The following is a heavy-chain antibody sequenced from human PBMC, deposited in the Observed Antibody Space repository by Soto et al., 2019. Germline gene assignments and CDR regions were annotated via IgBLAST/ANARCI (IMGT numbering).Heavy chain of an antibody. CDR1: GYSFRNYG. CDR3: ARDSLPMAVAAPDN. D-gene: IGHD2-15*01. CDR2: IGAYNGNT. J-gene: IGHJ4*02. Sequence: ASVKVSCKSSGYSFRNYGITWVRQAPGQGLEWMGWIGAYNGNTNYAQKFQGRVTMTTDTSTSTAYLELRSLRSDDTAVYYCARDSLPMAVAAPDNWGQGTLVTVSS. V-gene: IGHV1-18*01.